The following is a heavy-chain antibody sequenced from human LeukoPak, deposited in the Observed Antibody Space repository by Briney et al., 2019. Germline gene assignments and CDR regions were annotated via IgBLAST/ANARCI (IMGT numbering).Heavy chain of an antibody. CDR3: ARDSSNFWSGYSFDY. J-gene: IGHJ4*02. V-gene: IGHV1-18*01. CDR2: ISAYNGNT. Sequence: ASVKVSCKASGYTFTSYGISWVRQAPGQGLEWMGWISAYNGNTNYAQKLQGRVTMTTDTSTSTAYMELSSLRSEDTAVYYCARDSSNFWSGYSFDYWGQGTLVTVSS. CDR1: GYTFTSYG. D-gene: IGHD3-3*01.